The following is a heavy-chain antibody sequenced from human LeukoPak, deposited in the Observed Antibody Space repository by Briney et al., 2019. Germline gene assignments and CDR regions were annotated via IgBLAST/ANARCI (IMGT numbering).Heavy chain of an antibody. J-gene: IGHJ5*02. D-gene: IGHD3-3*01. CDR2: IDEDGKTI. CDR3: VSDLCGGDDQ. CDR1: GFTLNSYW. Sequence: GGSLRLSCAASGFTLNSYWMQCVRQAPGKGLVWVSRIDEDGKTIDYADYVKGRFTISRDNAKDTLYIQMSSLRDEDTAVYYCVSDLCGGDDQWGRGTLVTVSS. V-gene: IGHV3-74*01.